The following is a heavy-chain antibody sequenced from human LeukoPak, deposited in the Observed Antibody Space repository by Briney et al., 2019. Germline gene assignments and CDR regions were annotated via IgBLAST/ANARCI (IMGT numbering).Heavy chain of an antibody. Sequence: SVKVSCKASGGTFSSYAISWVRQAPGQGLEWMGRIIPIFGTANYAQKFQGRVTITTDESTSTAYMELSSLRSEDTAVYYWARIAWVVAANRDAFDIWGQGTMVTVSS. J-gene: IGHJ3*02. CDR1: GGTFSSYA. V-gene: IGHV1-69*05. CDR2: IIPIFGTA. CDR3: ARIAWVVAANRDAFDI. D-gene: IGHD2-15*01.